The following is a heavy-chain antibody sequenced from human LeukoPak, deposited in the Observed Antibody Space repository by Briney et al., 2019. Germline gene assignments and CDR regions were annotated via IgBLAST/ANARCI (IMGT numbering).Heavy chain of an antibody. J-gene: IGHJ3*02. Sequence: PGGSLRLSCAASGFTFSNACMSWVRQAPGKGLEWVGRIKTKTDGGTTDYAAPVKGRFTISRDDSKNTLYLLMNSLKTEDTAVYYCTTEVFEGATDGTFDIWGQGTMVTVSS. CDR2: IKTKTDGGTT. CDR3: TTEVFEGATDGTFDI. CDR1: GFTFSNAC. V-gene: IGHV3-15*01. D-gene: IGHD1-26*01.